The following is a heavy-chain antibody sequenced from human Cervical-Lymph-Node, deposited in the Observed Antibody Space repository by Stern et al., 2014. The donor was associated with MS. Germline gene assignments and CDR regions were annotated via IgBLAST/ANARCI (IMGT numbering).Heavy chain of an antibody. V-gene: IGHV4-34*01. CDR3: ARGVGSSSWYRPYYYYYGMDV. CDR2: INHSGST. Sequence: QVQLQQWGAGLLKPSETLSLTCAVYGGSFSGYYWSWIRQPPGKGLEWIGEINHSGSTNYNPSLKSRVTISVDTSKNQFPLHLSSVTAADTAVYYCARGVGSSSWYRPYYYYYGMDVWGQGTTVTVSS. J-gene: IGHJ6*02. CDR1: GGSFSGYY. D-gene: IGHD6-13*01.